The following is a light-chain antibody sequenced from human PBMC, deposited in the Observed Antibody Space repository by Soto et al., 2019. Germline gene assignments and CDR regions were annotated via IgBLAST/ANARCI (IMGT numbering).Light chain of an antibody. J-gene: IGLJ1*01. CDR3: SSFTTSTTRV. CDR2: EVS. CDR1: NXDVGDYNY. V-gene: IGLV2-14*01. Sequence: QSALTQPASVSGSPGQSITISCTGTNXDVGDYNYVSWYQQHPGKAPKLMIYEVSNRPSGVSNRFSGSKSGNTASLTISGLQAEDEADYYCSSFTTSTTRVFGTGTKVTVL.